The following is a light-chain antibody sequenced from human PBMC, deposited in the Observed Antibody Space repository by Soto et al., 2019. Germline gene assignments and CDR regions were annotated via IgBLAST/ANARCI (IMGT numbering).Light chain of an antibody. CDR1: SSNIGSNY. CDR2: RNN. V-gene: IGLV1-47*01. J-gene: IGLJ2*01. CDR3: AAWDDSLSGLV. Sequence: QNVVTQPPSASGTPGQRVTISCSGSSSNIGSNYVYWYQQLPRTAPKLLIYRNNQRPSGVPDRFSGSKSGTSASLAISGLRSEDEADYYCAAWDDSLSGLVFGGGTKVTVL.